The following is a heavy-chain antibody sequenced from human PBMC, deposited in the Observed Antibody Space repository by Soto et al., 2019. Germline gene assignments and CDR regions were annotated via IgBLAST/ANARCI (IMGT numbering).Heavy chain of an antibody. Sequence: SVKVSCKPSGGAFNNYAINWVRQAPGQGLEWMGAIIPISGTTKYAQKFQGRVTITADKSTSTVYMDLSSLRSEDTAVYYCARWGGLSCSGAVCFKKPFDYWGQGTLVTVSS. J-gene: IGHJ4*02. V-gene: IGHV1-69*06. D-gene: IGHD2-8*02. CDR3: ARWGGLSCSGAVCFKKPFDY. CDR2: IIPISGTT. CDR1: GGAFNNYA.